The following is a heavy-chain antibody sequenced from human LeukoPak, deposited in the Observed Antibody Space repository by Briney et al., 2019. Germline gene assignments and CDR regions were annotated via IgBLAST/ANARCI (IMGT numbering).Heavy chain of an antibody. D-gene: IGHD1-26*01. CDR1: GFTVSSYW. J-gene: IGHJ4*02. Sequence: GGSLTLSCAVSGFTVSSYWMHWVRQAPGKGLVWFSRIDTDGSFTSYADSVRGRFTISRDNAKNTLYLQMSSLRAEDTAVYYCIRGTVGAPGNDYWGQGTLVTVSS. CDR3: IRGTVGAPGNDY. CDR2: IDTDGSFT. V-gene: IGHV3-74*01.